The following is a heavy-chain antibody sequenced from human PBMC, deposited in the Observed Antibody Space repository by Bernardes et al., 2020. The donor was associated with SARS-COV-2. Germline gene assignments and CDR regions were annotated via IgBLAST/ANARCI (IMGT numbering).Heavy chain of an antibody. CDR2: IIPYNGNT. Sequence: ASVKVSCKASGYSFSTYGLTWVRQAPGQGLEWMGWIIPYNGNTDYAQKFQGRVTLTTDTSTSTAYMELRSLTSDDTAVYYCARHVGGSGTNWFDPWGQGTLVTVSS. V-gene: IGHV1-18*01. CDR1: GYSFSTYG. J-gene: IGHJ5*02. D-gene: IGHD3-10*01. CDR3: ARHVGGSGTNWFDP.